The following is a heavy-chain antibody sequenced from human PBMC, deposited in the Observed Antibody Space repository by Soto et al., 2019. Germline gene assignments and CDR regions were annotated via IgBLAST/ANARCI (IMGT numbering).Heavy chain of an antibody. V-gene: IGHV1-8*01. Sequence: ASVKVSCKASGYTFADYDINWVRQSSGQGLEWMGLVSPNSGHTLYAQKFQGRVTMTRNTSISTAYMELSSLISEDTAVYYCARPPGYISDWYYFDLWGQGTLVTVSS. CDR2: VSPNSGHT. J-gene: IGHJ4*02. D-gene: IGHD3-9*01. CDR1: GYTFADYD. CDR3: ARPPGYISDWYYFDL.